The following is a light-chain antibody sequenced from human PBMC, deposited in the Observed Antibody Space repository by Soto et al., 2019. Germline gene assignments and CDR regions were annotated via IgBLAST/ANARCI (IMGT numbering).Light chain of an antibody. V-gene: IGLV2-23*02. CDR2: EVT. J-gene: IGLJ2*01. Sequence: QSVLTQPASVSGSPGQSVTISCTGTNNDIGTYALVSWYQQHPGKAPKLIIFEVTKRPSGVSIRFSGYKSGNMAFLTISGLQAEDEADYYCSSYVRSNIIVAFGGETQLTVL. CDR3: SSYVRSNIIVA. CDR1: NNDIGTYAL.